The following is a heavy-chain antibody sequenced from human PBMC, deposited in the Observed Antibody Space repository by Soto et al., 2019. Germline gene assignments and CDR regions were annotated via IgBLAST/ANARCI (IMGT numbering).Heavy chain of an antibody. CDR1: GDTFNIYT. CDR3: ATNGSSVVLDS. V-gene: IGHV1-69*13. CDR2: IFAMFGSP. D-gene: IGHD3-10*01. Sequence: GASVKVSCKASGDTFNIYTLNWVRQAPGQGLEWMGGIFAMFGSPHNAEKFQHRLTITADDSTTTVYMELSDLRSEDTAVYYCATNGSSVVLDSWGQGTLVTVSS. J-gene: IGHJ4*02.